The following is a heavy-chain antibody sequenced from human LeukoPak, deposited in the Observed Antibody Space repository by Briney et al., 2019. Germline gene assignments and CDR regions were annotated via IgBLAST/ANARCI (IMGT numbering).Heavy chain of an antibody. CDR3: ARDNHLYCSSTSCYAFYY. Sequence: SQTLSLNCTVSGCSINSGDYYWRWIRQPPGKGLEWIGYIYYSGSTYYNPSLNSRATISVDTSKNQFSLTLSSVTAADTAVYYCARDNHLYCSSTSCYAFYYWGQGTLVTVSS. CDR2: IYYSGST. V-gene: IGHV4-30-4*08. J-gene: IGHJ4*02. CDR1: GCSINSGDYY. D-gene: IGHD2-2*01.